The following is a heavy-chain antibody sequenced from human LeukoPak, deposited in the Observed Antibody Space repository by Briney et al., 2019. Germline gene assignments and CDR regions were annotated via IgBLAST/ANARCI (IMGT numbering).Heavy chain of an antibody. CDR1: GYTFTGYY. V-gene: IGHV1-2*02. J-gene: IGHJ4*02. CDR2: INPNSGGT. Sequence: ASVKVSCKASGYTFTGYYMHWVRRAPGQGLEWMGWINPNSGGTNYAQKFQGRVTMTRDTSISTAYMELSRLRSDDTAVYYCAREKSIAARHFDYWGQGTLVTVSS. D-gene: IGHD6-6*01. CDR3: AREKSIAARHFDY.